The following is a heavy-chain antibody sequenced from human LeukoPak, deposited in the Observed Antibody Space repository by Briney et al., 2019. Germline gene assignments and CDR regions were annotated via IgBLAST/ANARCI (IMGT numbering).Heavy chain of an antibody. Sequence: GGSLRLSCVASGFTFSSYWMTWIRQAPGKGLEWVANIKRDGSVKNYVDSVKGRFTIPRDNVKNSLYLQMDSLTAEDTAVYYCARDSTYSKINGQYYDVFDIWGQGTMVAVSS. D-gene: IGHD2/OR15-2a*01. CDR3: ARDSTYSKINGQYYDVFDI. CDR2: IKRDGSVK. J-gene: IGHJ3*02. CDR1: GFTFSSYW. V-gene: IGHV3-7*01.